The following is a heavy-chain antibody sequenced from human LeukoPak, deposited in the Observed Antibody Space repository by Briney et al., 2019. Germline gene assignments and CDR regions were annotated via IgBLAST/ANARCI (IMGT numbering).Heavy chain of an antibody. CDR2: IYYSGST. CDR1: GGSISSYY. D-gene: IGHD3-22*01. J-gene: IGHJ4*02. CDR3: ARADYYDSSGWDY. V-gene: IGHV4-59*01. Sequence: SETLSLTCTVSGGSISSYYWSWIRQPPGKGLEWIGYIYYSGSTNYNPSLKSRVTISVDTSKNQFSLKLSSATAADTAVYYCARADYYDSSGWDYWGQGTLVTVSS.